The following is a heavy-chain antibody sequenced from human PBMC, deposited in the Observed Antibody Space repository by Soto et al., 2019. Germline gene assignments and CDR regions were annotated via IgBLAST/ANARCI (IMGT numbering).Heavy chain of an antibody. V-gene: IGHV4-34*01. Sequence: SETLSLTCAVYGGSFSGYYWSWIRQPPGKGLEWIGEINHSGSTNYNPSLKSRVTISVDTSKNQFSLKLSSVTAADTAVYYCARGRTNYDFWSGYFSGSWFDPWGQGTLVTVSS. D-gene: IGHD3-3*01. CDR2: INHSGST. CDR1: GGSFSGYY. J-gene: IGHJ5*02. CDR3: ARGRTNYDFWSGYFSGSWFDP.